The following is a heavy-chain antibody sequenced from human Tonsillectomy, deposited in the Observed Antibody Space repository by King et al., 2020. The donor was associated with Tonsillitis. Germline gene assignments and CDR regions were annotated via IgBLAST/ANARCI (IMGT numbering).Heavy chain of an antibody. CDR3: AGAGFSRTWYVAYFDY. J-gene: IGHJ4*02. D-gene: IGHD6-13*01. V-gene: IGHV3-30-3*01. CDR1: GFTFSLSA. CDR2: ILHDGSSK. Sequence: VQLVESGGGVVQPGTSLRLSCAASGFTFSLSAMHWVRQAPGKGLEWVAVILHDGSSKYYADSVKGRFTISKVNSKNTLYLQMSSLRVEDTAEYYCAGAGFSRTWYVAYFDYWGQRTPVTVSS.